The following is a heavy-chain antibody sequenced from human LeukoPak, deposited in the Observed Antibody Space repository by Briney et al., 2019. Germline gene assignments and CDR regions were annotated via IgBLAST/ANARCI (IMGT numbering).Heavy chain of an antibody. CDR2: ISSRSGYI. Sequence: GGSLRLSCVVSGFTFSNFSMNWVRQAPGKGLEWVSCISSRSGYIYYADSVKGRFTISRDSAKNSLYLQMNSLRAEDTAVYYCARDSPGWLAAAGEIDYWGQGTLVTVSS. CDR1: GFTFSNFS. CDR3: ARDSPGWLAAAGEIDY. D-gene: IGHD6-13*01. J-gene: IGHJ4*02. V-gene: IGHV3-21*01.